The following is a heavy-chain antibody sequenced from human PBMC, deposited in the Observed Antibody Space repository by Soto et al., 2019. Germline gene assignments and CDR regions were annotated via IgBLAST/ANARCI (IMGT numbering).Heavy chain of an antibody. Sequence: QVQLLQSGAEVKKPGASVKVSCKASGYKFTTYGITWVRQAPGQGLEWLGGISTYNGNTDYAQNLQDRVTMPTETSTSTAYLEVRRLTSDDTAVYFCARGLGTNGLDVWGQGTTVTVSS. V-gene: IGHV1-18*04. D-gene: IGHD7-27*01. CDR1: GYKFTTYG. CDR2: ISTYNGNT. CDR3: ARGLGTNGLDV. J-gene: IGHJ6*02.